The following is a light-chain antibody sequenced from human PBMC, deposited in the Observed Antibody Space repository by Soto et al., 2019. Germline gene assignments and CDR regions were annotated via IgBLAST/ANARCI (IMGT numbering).Light chain of an antibody. CDR1: QSISSSY. V-gene: IGKV3-20*01. Sequence: EIVLTQSPGTLSLSPGERATLSCRASQSISSSYLAWYQQKPGQPPRLLIYGASSRATGIPDRFSGSGSGTDFTLTISRLEPADFAVYYCQQFGSYTFGPGTKVDIK. CDR3: QQFGSYT. CDR2: GAS. J-gene: IGKJ3*01.